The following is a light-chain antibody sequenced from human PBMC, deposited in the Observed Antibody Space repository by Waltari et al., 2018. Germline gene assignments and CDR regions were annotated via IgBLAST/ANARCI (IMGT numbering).Light chain of an antibody. V-gene: IGLV2-14*03. Sequence: QSALTQPASVSASPGESITISCTATSSDVGDFNSVSWYQQHPRKAPKFMIYDVSNRPSGVSLRFSGSNPGYTAPLTISGLQAEDDAVYYFSSFTTSSTLFFGGGTKLTVL. J-gene: IGLJ2*01. CDR2: DVS. CDR1: SSDVGDFNS. CDR3: SSFTTSSTLF.